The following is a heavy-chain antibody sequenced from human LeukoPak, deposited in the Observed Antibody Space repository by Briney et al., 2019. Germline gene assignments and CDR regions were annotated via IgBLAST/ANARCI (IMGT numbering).Heavy chain of an antibody. D-gene: IGHD1-26*01. CDR2: IYSGGST. CDR3: AKSQWELID. Sequence: PGGSLRLSCAASGFTVSSNYMSWVRQAPGKGLEWVSVIYSGGSTNYADCAKGRFTISRDNSKNTLYLQMNSLRAADTAVYYCAKSQWELIDWGQGTLVTVSS. J-gene: IGHJ4*02. V-gene: IGHV3-53*01. CDR1: GFTVSSNY.